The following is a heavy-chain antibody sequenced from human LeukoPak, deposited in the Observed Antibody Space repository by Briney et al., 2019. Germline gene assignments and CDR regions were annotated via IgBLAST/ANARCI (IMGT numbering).Heavy chain of an antibody. J-gene: IGHJ5*02. V-gene: IGHV1-46*01. CDR3: ARVARFLEGGFDP. CDR1: GYTFTSYY. D-gene: IGHD3-3*01. CDR2: INPSGGST. Sequence: GASVTVSCKASGYTFTSYYMHWVRQAPGQGLEWMGIINPSGGSTSYAQKFQGRVTMTRDTSTSTVYMELSSLRSEDTAVYYCARVARFLEGGFDPWGQGTLVTVSS.